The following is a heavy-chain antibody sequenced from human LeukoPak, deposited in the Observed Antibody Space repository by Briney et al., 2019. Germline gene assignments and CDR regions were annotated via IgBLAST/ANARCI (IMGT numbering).Heavy chain of an antibody. V-gene: IGHV4-61*08. Sequence: SETLSLTCTVSGGSISSGGYYWSWIRQPPGKGLEWIGYIYYSGSTNYNPSLKSRVTISVDTSKNQFSLKLSSVTAADTAVYYCARGVRDFWSGYHYYFDYWGQGTLVTVSS. CDR1: GGSISSGGYY. J-gene: IGHJ4*02. CDR3: ARGVRDFWSGYHYYFDY. D-gene: IGHD3-3*01. CDR2: IYYSGST.